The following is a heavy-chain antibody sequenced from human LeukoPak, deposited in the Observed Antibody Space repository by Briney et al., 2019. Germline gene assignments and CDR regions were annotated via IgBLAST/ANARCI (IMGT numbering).Heavy chain of an antibody. Sequence: PGGSLRLSCAASGFTVSSNYMSWVRQAPGKGLEWVSVIYSDGATYYADSVKGRFTISRDNSRSTLYLQMNSLRAEDTAVYFCARVAYYRVTADQITDAFDVWGHGTVVTVSS. CDR3: ARVAYYRVTADQITDAFDV. V-gene: IGHV3-66*01. J-gene: IGHJ3*01. CDR1: GFTVSSNY. CDR2: IYSDGAT. D-gene: IGHD2-21*02.